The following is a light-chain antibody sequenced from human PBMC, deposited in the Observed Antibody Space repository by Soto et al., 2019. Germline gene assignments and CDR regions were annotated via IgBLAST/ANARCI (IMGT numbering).Light chain of an antibody. CDR3: QPNKYWAIT. CDR1: QSVSSK. Sequence: RTTHSCMASQSVSSKLAWYQQKPGQAPRLLIYGASTRATGIPARFSGSVFERDSRLTVSSRGFENPADYHCQPNKYWAITLGQGTRLEI. CDR2: GAS. V-gene: IGKV3-15*01. J-gene: IGKJ5*01.